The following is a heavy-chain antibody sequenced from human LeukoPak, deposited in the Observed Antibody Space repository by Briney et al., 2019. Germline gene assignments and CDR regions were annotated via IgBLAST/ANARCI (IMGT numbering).Heavy chain of an antibody. D-gene: IGHD3-22*01. V-gene: IGHV3-73*01. CDR1: GFTFSGSA. CDR3: TTSLSSGYYIDY. J-gene: IGHJ4*02. CDR2: IRSKANSYAT. Sequence: SGGSLRLSCAASGFTFSGSAMHWVRQASGKGLEWVGRIRSKANSYATAYAASVKGRFTISRDDSKNTAYLQMNSLKTEDTAVYYCTTSLSSGYYIDYWGQGTLVTVSS.